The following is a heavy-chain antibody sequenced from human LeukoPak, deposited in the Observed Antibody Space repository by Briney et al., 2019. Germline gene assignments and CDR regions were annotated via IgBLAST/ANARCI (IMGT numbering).Heavy chain of an antibody. D-gene: IGHD1-26*01. V-gene: IGHV1-18*01. CDR1: GYTFTSYG. CDR3: ARVAGWELLNYYYYGMDV. CDR2: ISAYNGNT. Sequence: ASVTVSCTASGYTFTSYGISWVRQAPGQGLEWMGWISAYNGNTNYAQKLQGRVTMTTDTSTSTAYMELRSLRSDDTAVYYCARVAGWELLNYYYYGMDVWGQGTTVTVSS. J-gene: IGHJ6*02.